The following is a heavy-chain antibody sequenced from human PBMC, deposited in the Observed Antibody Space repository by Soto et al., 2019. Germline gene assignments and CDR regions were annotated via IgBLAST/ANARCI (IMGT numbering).Heavy chain of an antibody. CDR2: ISSSSSYI. D-gene: IGHD6-13*01. CDR3: ARGSIAAAGTFDY. J-gene: IGHJ4*02. Sequence: GGSLRLSCAASGFTFSSYSMNWVRQAPGKGLEWVSSISSSSSYIYYADSVKGRFTISRDNAKNSLYLQMNSLRAEDTAVYYCARGSIAAAGTFDYWGQGTLLTVST. V-gene: IGHV3-21*01. CDR1: GFTFSSYS.